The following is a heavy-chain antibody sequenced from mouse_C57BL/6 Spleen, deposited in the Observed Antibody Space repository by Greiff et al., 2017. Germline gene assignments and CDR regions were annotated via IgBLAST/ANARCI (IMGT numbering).Heavy chain of an antibody. CDR3: ARAELTGTYFDY. D-gene: IGHD4-1*01. Sequence: EVQLQQSGPELVKPGASVKISCKASGYTFTDYYMNWVKQSHGKSLEWIGDINPNNGGTSYNQKFKGKATLTVDKSSSTAYMELRSLTTEDSAGYYCARAELTGTYFDYWGQGTTLTVSS. CDR2: INPNNGGT. J-gene: IGHJ2*01. V-gene: IGHV1-26*01. CDR1: GYTFTDYY.